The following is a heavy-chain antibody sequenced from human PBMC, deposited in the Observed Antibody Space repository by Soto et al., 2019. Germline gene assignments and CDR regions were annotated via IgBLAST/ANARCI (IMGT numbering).Heavy chain of an antibody. CDR3: ARVLYGDYVPGNDAFDI. CDR1: GFTFSDYY. Sequence: GGSLRLSCAASGFTFSDYYMSWIRQAPGKGLEWVSYISSSGSTIYYADSVKGRFTISRDNAKISLYLQMNSLRAEDTAVYYCARVLYGDYVPGNDAFDIWGQGTMVTVSS. J-gene: IGHJ3*02. D-gene: IGHD4-17*01. V-gene: IGHV3-11*01. CDR2: ISSSGSTI.